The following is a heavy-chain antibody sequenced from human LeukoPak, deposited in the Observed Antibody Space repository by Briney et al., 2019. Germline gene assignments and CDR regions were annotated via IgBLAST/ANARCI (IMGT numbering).Heavy chain of an antibody. CDR3: AKVTYGSGTYGAFDS. Sequence: PGGSLRHSCAASGFTFSSYGMHWVRQAPGKGLEWVSTISGSGDYTYYADSVKGRFTISRDNSKNTLYLQMNSLRAEDTAVYYCAKVTYGSGTYGAFDSWGQGTLVTVSS. CDR2: ISGSGDYT. D-gene: IGHD3-10*01. J-gene: IGHJ4*02. CDR1: GFTFSSYG. V-gene: IGHV3-23*01.